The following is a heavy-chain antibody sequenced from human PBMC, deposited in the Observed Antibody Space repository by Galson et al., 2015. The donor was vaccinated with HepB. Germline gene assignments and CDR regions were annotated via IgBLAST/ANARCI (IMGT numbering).Heavy chain of an antibody. Sequence: SCKASGYTFTSYAMHWVRQAPGQRLEWMGWINAGNGNTKYSQKFQGRVTITRDTSASTAYMELSSLRSEDTAVYYCARDRRVYWELVGWFDPWGQGTLVTVSS. V-gene: IGHV1-3*01. CDR3: ARDRRVYWELVGWFDP. J-gene: IGHJ5*02. CDR2: INAGNGNT. CDR1: GYTFTSYA. D-gene: IGHD1-26*01.